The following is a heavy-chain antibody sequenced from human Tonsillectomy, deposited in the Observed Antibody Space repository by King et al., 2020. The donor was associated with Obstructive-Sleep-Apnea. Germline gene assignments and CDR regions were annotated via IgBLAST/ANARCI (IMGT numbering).Heavy chain of an antibody. J-gene: IGHJ4*02. CDR2: IYPGDSNT. V-gene: IGHV5-51*01. Sequence: QLVQSGAEVKKPGESLKISCKGSGYSFNSYWIGWVRKMPGKGLEWLGIIYPGDSNTRYSASFQGQVTFSADKSISTADLQWSSLKASDTAMYYCAKADYSSGWSTFDFWGQGTLVTVSS. CDR3: AKADYSSGWSTFDF. D-gene: IGHD6-19*01. CDR1: GYSFNSYW.